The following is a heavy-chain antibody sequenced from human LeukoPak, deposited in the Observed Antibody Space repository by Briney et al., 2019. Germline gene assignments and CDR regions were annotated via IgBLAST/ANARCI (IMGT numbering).Heavy chain of an antibody. D-gene: IGHD1-26*01. J-gene: IGHJ4*02. CDR3: ARGGIVGATTFDY. CDR2: IYYSGST. V-gene: IGHV4-31*03. CDR1: GGSVSSGGYY. Sequence: PSETLSLTCTVSGGSVSSGGYYWSWIRQHPGKGLEWIGYIYYSGSTYYNPSLKSRVTISVDTSKNQFSLKLSSVTAADTAVYYCARGGIVGATTFDYWGQGTLVTVSS.